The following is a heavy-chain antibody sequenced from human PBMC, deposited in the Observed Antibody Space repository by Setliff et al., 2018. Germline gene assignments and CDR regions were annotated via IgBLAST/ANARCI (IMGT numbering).Heavy chain of an antibody. CDR1: GGSISSHY. CDR3: TTTGLRDAFDI. V-gene: IGHV3-15*01. Sequence: PSETLSLTCTVSGGSISSHYWSWIRQPPGKGLEWVGRIKSKTDGGTTDYAAPVKGRFTISRDDSKNTLYLQMNSLKTEDTAVYYCTTTGLRDAFDIWGQGTMVTVSS. CDR2: IKSKTDGGTT. D-gene: IGHD3-10*01. J-gene: IGHJ3*02.